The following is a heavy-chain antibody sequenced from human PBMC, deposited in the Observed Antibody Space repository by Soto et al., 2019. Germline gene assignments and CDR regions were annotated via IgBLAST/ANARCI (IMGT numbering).Heavy chain of an antibody. V-gene: IGHV3-33*03. CDR1: GFTFSSYG. Sequence: GGSLRLSCAASGFTFSSYGMHWVRQAPGKGLEWVAVIWFDGSYKYYADSVKGRFTISRDNSKNTVYLQMNSLRAEDTAVYYCAKDTYYHDSSGYYIFDYWGQGTLVTVSS. J-gene: IGHJ4*02. D-gene: IGHD3-22*01. CDR3: AKDTYYHDSSGYYIFDY. CDR2: IWFDGSYK.